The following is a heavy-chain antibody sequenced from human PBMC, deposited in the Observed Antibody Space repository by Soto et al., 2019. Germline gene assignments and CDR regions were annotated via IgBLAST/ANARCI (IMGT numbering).Heavy chain of an antibody. CDR1: GVTFSSYA. V-gene: IGHV3-30-3*01. Sequence: PGGSLRLSCAASGVTFSSYAMHWVRQAPGKGLEWVAVISYDGSNKYYADSVKGRFTISRDNSKNTLYLQMNSLRAEDTAVYYCALKLARAYCGGDCLSDAFDIWGQGTMVTVSS. J-gene: IGHJ3*02. CDR2: ISYDGSNK. D-gene: IGHD2-21*02. CDR3: ALKLARAYCGGDCLSDAFDI.